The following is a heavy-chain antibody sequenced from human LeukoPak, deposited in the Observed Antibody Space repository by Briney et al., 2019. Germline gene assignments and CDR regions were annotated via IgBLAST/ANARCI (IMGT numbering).Heavy chain of an antibody. D-gene: IGHD3-16*01. Sequence: ASVKVSCKASGYTFTSYDINWVRQATGQGLEWMGWMNPNSGNTGYAQKFQGRVTITADKSTSTAYMELSSLRSEDTAVYYCARGLRLRLGEAFDYWGQGTLVTVSS. J-gene: IGHJ4*02. CDR3: ARGLRLRLGEAFDY. CDR1: GYTFTSYD. CDR2: MNPNSGNT. V-gene: IGHV1-8*01.